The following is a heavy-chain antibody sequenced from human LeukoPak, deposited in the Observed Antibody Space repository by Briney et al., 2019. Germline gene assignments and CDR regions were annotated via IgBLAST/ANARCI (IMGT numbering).Heavy chain of an antibody. CDR1: GYTFTDYY. J-gene: IGHJ4*02. Sequence: ASLKVSCKASGYTFTDYYMHWVRQAPGQGLEWMGWINPDSATTNYAQKFQGRVTMTRNTSISTAYMELSSLRSDDTAVYYCARVSRDRRGYYYGYWGQGTLVTVSS. CDR2: INPDSATT. V-gene: IGHV1-2*02. D-gene: IGHD3-22*01. CDR3: ARVSRDRRGYYYGY.